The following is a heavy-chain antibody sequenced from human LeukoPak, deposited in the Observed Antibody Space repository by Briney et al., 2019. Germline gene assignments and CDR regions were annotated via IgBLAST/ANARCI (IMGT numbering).Heavy chain of an antibody. V-gene: IGHV1-2*02. D-gene: IGHD5-12*01. CDR3: VRDQYSGYDQSWAFDI. CDR2: INPNSGGT. CDR1: GYTFTSYG. Sequence: GASVKVSCKASGYTFTSYGISWVRQAPGQGLEWMGWINPNSGGTNYAQKFQGRVTMTRDSSISTAYMELSSLRFDDTAVFYCVRDQYSGYDQSWAFDIWGQGTMVTVSS. J-gene: IGHJ3*02.